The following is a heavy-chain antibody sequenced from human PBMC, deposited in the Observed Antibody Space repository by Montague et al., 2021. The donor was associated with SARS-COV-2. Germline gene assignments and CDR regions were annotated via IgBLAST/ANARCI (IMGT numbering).Heavy chain of an antibody. J-gene: IGHJ4*02. CDR3: ARAHSGSWAHLDN. V-gene: IGHV4-61*02. CDR1: GGSISSGSYY. CDR2: IYTSGTT. D-gene: IGHD5-12*01. Sequence: TLSLTCTVSGGSISSGSYYWSWIRQPAGKGLEWIGRIYTSGTTXYSFSLKSRVTISVDTSKNQFSLKLTSVTAADTAVYYCARAHSGSWAHLDNWGQGSLVTASS.